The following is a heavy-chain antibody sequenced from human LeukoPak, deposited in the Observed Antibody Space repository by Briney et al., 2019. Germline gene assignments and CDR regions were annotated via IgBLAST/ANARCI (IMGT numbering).Heavy chain of an antibody. CDR2: MSPNSGNT. CDR3: ARGPRVGASNWFDP. D-gene: IGHD1-26*01. CDR1: GYTFTMYG. V-gene: IGHV1-8*01. J-gene: IGHJ5*02. Sequence: ASVKVSCKASGYTFTMYGISWVRQAPGQGLEWMGWMSPNSGNTGYAQKFQGRVTMTRNTSISTAYMELSSLRSEDTAVYYCARGPRVGASNWFDPWGQGTLVTVSS.